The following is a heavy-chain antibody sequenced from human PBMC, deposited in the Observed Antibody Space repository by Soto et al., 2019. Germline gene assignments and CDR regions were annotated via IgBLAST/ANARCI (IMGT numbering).Heavy chain of an antibody. CDR1: SASISSSSYT. Sequence: QLQLQESGPGLVKPSETLSLTCTVSSASISSSSYTWGWIRQPPGKGLEWIGSIYYSGTTYYNPSLNSRAPVPVISSKSKFPLKVTTLTAAYTAVYYCARLHGYCISSSCHGHYAMDVWGQGTTVTVSS. J-gene: IGHJ6*02. D-gene: IGHD2-2*01. CDR3: ARLHGYCISSSCHGHYAMDV. CDR2: IYYSGTT. V-gene: IGHV4-39*01.